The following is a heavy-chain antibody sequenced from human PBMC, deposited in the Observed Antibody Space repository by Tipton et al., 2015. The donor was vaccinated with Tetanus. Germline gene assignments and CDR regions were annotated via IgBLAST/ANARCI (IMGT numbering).Heavy chain of an antibody. J-gene: IGHJ4*02. CDR1: GYNFTNYW. D-gene: IGHD6-25*01. CDR2: IFPGDSDT. V-gene: IGHV5-51*01. CDR3: ARLHPFGSGFYGGY. Sequence: MQLVQSGAEVKKPGESLKISCKGSGYNFTNYWIGWVRQMPGKGLEWMGVIFPGDSDTRYSPPFQGRVTISVDKSISTAYLQWVSLKASDTAMYYCARLHPFGSGFYGGYWGQGTLVTVSS.